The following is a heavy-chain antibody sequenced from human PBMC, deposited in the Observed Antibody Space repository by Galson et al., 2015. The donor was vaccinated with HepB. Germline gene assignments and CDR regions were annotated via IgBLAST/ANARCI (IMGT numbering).Heavy chain of an antibody. CDR2: IYYSGST. V-gene: IGHV4-31*03. CDR3: ARDQDLYCSGGSCTGGAFDI. J-gene: IGHJ3*02. Sequence: LSLTCTVSGGSISSGGYYWSWIRQHPGKGLEWIGYIYYSGSTYYNPSLKSRVTISVDTSKNQFSLKLSSVTAADTAVYYCARDQDLYCSGGSCTGGAFDIWGQGTMVTVSS. D-gene: IGHD2-15*01. CDR1: GGSISSGGYY.